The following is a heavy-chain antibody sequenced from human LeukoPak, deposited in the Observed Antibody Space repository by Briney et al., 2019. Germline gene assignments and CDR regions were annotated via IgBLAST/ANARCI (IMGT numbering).Heavy chain of an antibody. V-gene: IGHV4-4*07. J-gene: IGHJ4*02. CDR2: IYTSGTT. D-gene: IGHD2-2*01. CDR3: AKRIAYSTRWHCFDF. Sequence: SETLPLACSVSGDSITGYSWSWIRQTPGKGLEWIGRIYTSGTTNYNSSLKSRVTISVDTSKNQISLRLSSVTAADTAVYYCAKRIAYSTRWHCFDFWGQGTLVTVSS. CDR1: GDSITGYS.